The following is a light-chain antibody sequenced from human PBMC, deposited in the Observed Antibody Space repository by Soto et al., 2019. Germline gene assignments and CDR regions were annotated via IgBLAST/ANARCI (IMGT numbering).Light chain of an antibody. CDR2: DAS. V-gene: IGKV3-11*01. CDR3: QHRMNWPLT. Sequence: EIVLTQSPGTLALSPGERATLSCRASQSVSNNYLAWYQQKPGQAPRLLIYDASNRATGIPARFSGSGSETDFTLTISSLEPEDFAVYYCQHRMNWPLTFGQGTRREIK. J-gene: IGKJ5*01. CDR1: QSVSNNY.